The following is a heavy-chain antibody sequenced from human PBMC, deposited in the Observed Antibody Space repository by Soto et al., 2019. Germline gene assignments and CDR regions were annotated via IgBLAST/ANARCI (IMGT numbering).Heavy chain of an antibody. D-gene: IGHD4-17*01. Sequence: QVQLVQSGGGVVQPGRSLRLSCAASGFTFSTYGMHWVRQAQGRGLRWVAVIWSDGNNKYYRDSVKGRFTISRDNSKDTLYLQMDSLRAEDTAVYYCARALLGYGDYVYGYWGQGTLVTVSS. V-gene: IGHV3-33*01. J-gene: IGHJ4*02. CDR2: IWSDGNNK. CDR1: GFTFSTYG. CDR3: ARALLGYGDYVYGY.